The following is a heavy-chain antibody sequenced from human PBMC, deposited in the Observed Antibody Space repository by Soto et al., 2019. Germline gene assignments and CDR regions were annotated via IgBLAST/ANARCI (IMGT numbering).Heavy chain of an antibody. D-gene: IGHD4-17*01. J-gene: IGHJ4*02. CDR3: ARDLDYGGNSGIDY. CDR1: GFTFSSYA. V-gene: IGHV3-30-3*01. Sequence: GGSLRLSCAASGFTFSSYAMHWVRQAPGKGLEWVAVISYDGSNKYYADSVKGRFTISRDNSKNTLYLQMNSLRAEDTAVYYCARDLDYGGNSGIDYWGQGTLVTVSS. CDR2: ISYDGSNK.